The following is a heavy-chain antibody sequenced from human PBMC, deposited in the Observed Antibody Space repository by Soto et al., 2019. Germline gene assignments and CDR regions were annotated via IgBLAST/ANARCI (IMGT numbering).Heavy chain of an antibody. CDR2: IVTVFGTA. D-gene: IGHD6-13*01. V-gene: IGHV1-69*01. J-gene: IGHJ6*02. CDR1: GGSRNYNA. Sequence: QVQLVQSGADVKKPGSSVKVSCKASGGSRNYNAFSWVRQAPGQGLEWMGGIVTVFGTANHAQKFQGRVTITADESTSSVYMELSRLTSEDTAVYYCARSGAYSSSQFGLDVWGQGTTVTVSS. CDR3: ARSGAYSSSQFGLDV.